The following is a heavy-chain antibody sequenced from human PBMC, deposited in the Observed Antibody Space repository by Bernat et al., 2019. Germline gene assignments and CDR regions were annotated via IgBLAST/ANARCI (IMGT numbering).Heavy chain of an antibody. V-gene: IGHV3-23*01. Sequence: EVQLLESGGGLVQPGGSLRLSCAASGFTFSSYAMNWVRQAPGKGLEWVSAISGSGGSTYYADSVKGRFTISRDNSKNTLYLQMNSLRAEDTAVYYCAKPFWSGYFNFDYWGQGTLVTVSS. D-gene: IGHD3-3*01. CDR2: ISGSGGST. J-gene: IGHJ4*02. CDR3: AKPFWSGYFNFDY. CDR1: GFTFSSYA.